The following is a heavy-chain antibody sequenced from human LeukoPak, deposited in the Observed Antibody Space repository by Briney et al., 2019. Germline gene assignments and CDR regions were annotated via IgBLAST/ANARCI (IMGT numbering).Heavy chain of an antibody. V-gene: IGHV3-21*01. J-gene: IGHJ5*02. CDR1: GFTFSSYS. Sequence: GGSLRLSCAASGFTFSSYSMNWVRQAPGKGLEWVSSIGSSSSYIYYADSVKGRFTISRDNAKNSLYLQMNSLRAEDTAVYYCARLHDFWSGSTDNWFDPWGQGTLVTVSS. D-gene: IGHD3-3*01. CDR3: ARLHDFWSGSTDNWFDP. CDR2: IGSSSSYI.